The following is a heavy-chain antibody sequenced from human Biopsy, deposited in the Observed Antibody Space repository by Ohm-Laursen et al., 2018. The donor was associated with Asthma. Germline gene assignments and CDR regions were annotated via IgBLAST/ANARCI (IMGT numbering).Heavy chain of an antibody. D-gene: IGHD3-10*01. J-gene: IGHJ6*02. CDR1: GYTFNSAG. CDR2: ISVYNGNA. Sequence: SSVKVSCKTSGYTFNSAGITWVRQAPGQGLEWMGWISVYNGNAKVAQKLQDRVTMITDTSTSTAYMELRSLRSDDTAVYFCARAVDYSHYYGIDVWGQGTTVTVS. V-gene: IGHV1-18*01. CDR3: ARAVDYSHYYGIDV.